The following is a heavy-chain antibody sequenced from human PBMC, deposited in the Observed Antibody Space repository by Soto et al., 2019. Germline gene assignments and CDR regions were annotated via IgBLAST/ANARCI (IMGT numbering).Heavy chain of an antibody. CDR1: DGSISSGGHY. CDR3: ASDLSDKSNSYDAFAI. D-gene: IGHD1-1*01. V-gene: IGHV4-61*08. Sequence: SETLSLTCSVSDGSISSGGHYWSWIRHPPGKGLEWIAYITDTGTTNYNPPLKSRVTRSLHMSKNRVSLRLASGTAAGTAVYYCASDLSDKSNSYDAFAIGGQGRMVTVSS. J-gene: IGHJ3*02. CDR2: ITDTGTT.